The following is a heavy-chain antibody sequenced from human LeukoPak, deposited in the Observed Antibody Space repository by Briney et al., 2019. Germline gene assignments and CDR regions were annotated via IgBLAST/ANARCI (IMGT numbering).Heavy chain of an antibody. V-gene: IGHV4-59*01. Sequence: SETLSLTCTVSGGSISNYYWSWIRQPPGKGLEWIAYIYYTGTTNYNPSLKSRVSISLDTSKNQFSLELKSVTAADTAIYYCARDLFGRTYYPVGFWGQGSLVTVSS. CDR2: IYYTGTT. J-gene: IGHJ4*01. CDR3: ARDLFGRTYYPVGF. D-gene: IGHD1-26*01. CDR1: GGSISNYY.